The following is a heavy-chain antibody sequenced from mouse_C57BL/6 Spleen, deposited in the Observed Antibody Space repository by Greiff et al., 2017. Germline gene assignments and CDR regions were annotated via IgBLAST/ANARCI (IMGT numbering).Heavy chain of an antibody. V-gene: IGHV3-6*01. CDR1: GYSITSGYY. D-gene: IGHD1-1*01. J-gene: IGHJ4*01. Sequence: EVKVEESGPGLVKPSQSLSLTCSVTGYSITSGYYWNWIRQFPGNKLEWMGYISYDGSNNYNPSLKNRISITRDTSKNQFFLKLNSVTTEDTATYYCASYYGAMDYWGQGTSVTVSS. CDR2: ISYDGSN. CDR3: ASYYGAMDY.